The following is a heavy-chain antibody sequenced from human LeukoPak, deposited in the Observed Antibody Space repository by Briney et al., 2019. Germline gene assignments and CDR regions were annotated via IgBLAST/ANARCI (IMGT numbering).Heavy chain of an antibody. D-gene: IGHD6-13*01. V-gene: IGHV1-8*01. CDR3: ARGRRSSWSLSGSGPKENRFDP. J-gene: IGHJ5*02. Sequence: ASVKVSCKASGYTFTSYDINWVRQATGQGLEWMGWMNPNSANTGYAQKFQGRVTMTRNISISTAYMELSSLRSEDTAVYYCARGRRSSWSLSGSGPKENRFDPWGQGTLVTVSS. CDR1: GYTFTSYD. CDR2: MNPNSANT.